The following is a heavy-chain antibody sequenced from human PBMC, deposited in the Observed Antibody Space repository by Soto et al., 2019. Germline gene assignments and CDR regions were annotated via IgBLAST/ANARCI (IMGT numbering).Heavy chain of an antibody. CDR2: IKQDRSEK. CDR1: GFTFSSYW. V-gene: IGHV3-7*04. J-gene: IGHJ4*02. D-gene: IGHD3-22*01. CDR3: ARARADYYDSSGYPLGY. Sequence: GGSLRLSCAASGFTFSSYWMSWVRQAPGKGLEWVANIKQDRSEKYYVDSVKGRFTISRDNAKNSLYLQMNSLRAEDTAVYYCARARADYYDSSGYPLGYWGQGTLVTVSS.